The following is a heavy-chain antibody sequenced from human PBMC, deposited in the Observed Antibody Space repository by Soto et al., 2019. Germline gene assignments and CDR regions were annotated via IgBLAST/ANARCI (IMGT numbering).Heavy chain of an antibody. CDR2: IYYSGST. CDR3: ARVPYCSGGSCYPAAYYFDY. V-gene: IGHV4-59*01. D-gene: IGHD2-15*01. J-gene: IGHJ4*02. Sequence: SETLSLTCTVSGGSISSYYWSWIRQPPGKGLKWIGYIYYSGSTNYNPSLKSRVTISVDTSKNQFSLKLSSVTAADTAVYYCARVPYCSGGSCYPAAYYFDYWGQGTLVTVSS. CDR1: GGSISSYY.